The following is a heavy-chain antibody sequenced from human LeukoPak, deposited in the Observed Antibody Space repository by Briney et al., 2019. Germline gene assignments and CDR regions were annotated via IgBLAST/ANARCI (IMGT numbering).Heavy chain of an antibody. V-gene: IGHV4-30-4*01. D-gene: IGHD3-10*01. CDR2: IYYSGST. Sequence: SRTLSLTCTVSGGSISSGDYYWSWIRQPPGKGLERIGYIYYSGSTYYNPSLKSRVTISVDTSKNQFSPEVRSVTAVVTAVYDCARDRGHMDVWGQGTTVTVSS. CDR1: GGSISSGDYY. CDR3: ARDRGHMDV. J-gene: IGHJ6*02.